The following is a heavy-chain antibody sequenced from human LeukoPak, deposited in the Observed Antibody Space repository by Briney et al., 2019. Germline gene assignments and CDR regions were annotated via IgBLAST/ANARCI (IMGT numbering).Heavy chain of an antibody. D-gene: IGHD2-15*01. Sequence: SETLSLTCSVSGDSIGGYFWSWIRLPPGKGLEWIGYMYFPGTTSYNPSFRSRVTISGDSSKNQFSPTLTSVTAADTALYYCARYILGGSCYYFDFWGQGTPVTVSS. CDR2: MYFPGTT. CDR3: ARYILGGSCYYFDF. CDR1: GDSIGGYF. J-gene: IGHJ4*02. V-gene: IGHV4-59*01.